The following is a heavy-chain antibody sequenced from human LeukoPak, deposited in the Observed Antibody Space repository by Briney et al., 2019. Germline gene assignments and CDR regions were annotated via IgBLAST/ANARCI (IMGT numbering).Heavy chain of an antibody. CDR3: AKVGDWESPPIDAFDI. CDR2: ISGSGGST. Sequence: GGSLRLSCAASGFTFSSYAMSWVRQAPGKGLEWVSAISGSGGSTYYADSVKGRFTISRDNSKNTLYLQMNSLRAEDTAVYYCAKVGDWESPPIDAFDIWGQGTMVTVSS. J-gene: IGHJ3*02. D-gene: IGHD3/OR15-3a*01. V-gene: IGHV3-23*01. CDR1: GFTFSSYA.